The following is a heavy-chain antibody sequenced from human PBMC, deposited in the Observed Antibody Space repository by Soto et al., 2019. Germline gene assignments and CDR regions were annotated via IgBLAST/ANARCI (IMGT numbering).Heavy chain of an antibody. V-gene: IGHV3-48*02. D-gene: IGHD3-3*01. CDR3: ARKGVAFDY. CDR2: ISTTSSSI. CDR1: VFTFSSYS. Sequence: GSLRLSCAASVFTFSSYSMNWVRQAPGKGLEWISYISTTSSSIYYADSVKGRFTISRDNAKNSLFLQMNSLRDEDTAVYYCARKGVAFDYWGQGALVTVSS. J-gene: IGHJ4*02.